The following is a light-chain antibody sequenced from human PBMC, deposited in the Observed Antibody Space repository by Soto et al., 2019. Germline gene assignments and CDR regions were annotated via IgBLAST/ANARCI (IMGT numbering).Light chain of an antibody. J-gene: IGKJ2*01. CDR3: QQYNSYPYT. V-gene: IGKV1-5*01. CDR1: QSTSSW. Sequence: DIQMTQSPSPLSASVGDRVTITCRASQSTSSWLAWYQQKPGKAPKLMIYDASSLESGVPSRFSGSGSGTEFTLTIRSLQPDDFATDYCQQYNSYPYTFGQGTKLEIK. CDR2: DAS.